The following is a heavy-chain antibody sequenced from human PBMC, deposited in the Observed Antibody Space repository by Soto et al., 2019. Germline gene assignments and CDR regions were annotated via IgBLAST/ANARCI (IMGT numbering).Heavy chain of an antibody. Sequence: GRSLRLSCAAPGFTFSDFAMAWVRQAPGKGLEWVSSASGSGSGTYYADSVKGRFTISRDNSKNTLFLHMTNLRAGDTALYFCAKGRPGVAAAPDYWGQGTLVTVSS. CDR2: ASGSGSGT. D-gene: IGHD2-21*01. V-gene: IGHV3-23*01. J-gene: IGHJ4*02. CDR1: GFTFSDFA. CDR3: AKGRPGVAAAPDY.